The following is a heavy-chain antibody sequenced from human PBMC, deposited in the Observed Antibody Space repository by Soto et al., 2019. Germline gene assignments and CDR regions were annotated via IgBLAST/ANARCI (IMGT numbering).Heavy chain of an antibody. Sequence: GESLKFSCKGSGYSFTSYWIGWVRQMPGKGLEWMGIIYPGDSDTRYSPSFQGQVTISADKSISTAYLQWSSLKASDTAMYYCARGSGYSYGYHYYYYYYMDVWGKGTTVTVSS. CDR2: IYPGDSDT. CDR1: GYSFTSYW. J-gene: IGHJ6*03. V-gene: IGHV5-51*01. CDR3: ARGSGYSYGYHYYYYYYMDV. D-gene: IGHD5-18*01.